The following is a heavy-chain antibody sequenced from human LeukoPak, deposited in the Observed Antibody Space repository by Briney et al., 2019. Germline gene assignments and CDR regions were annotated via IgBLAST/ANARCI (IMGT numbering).Heavy chain of an antibody. J-gene: IGHJ4*02. CDR3: AKNYVWGTNNYFDY. D-gene: IGHD3-16*01. CDR1: GFTFSSYA. Sequence: GGSLRLPCAASGFTFSSYAMSWVRQAPGKGLEWVSAISGSGGSTYYADSVKGRFTISRDNSKNTLYLQMNSLRAEDTAVYYCAKNYVWGTNNYFDYWGQGTLVTVSS. CDR2: ISGSGGST. V-gene: IGHV3-23*01.